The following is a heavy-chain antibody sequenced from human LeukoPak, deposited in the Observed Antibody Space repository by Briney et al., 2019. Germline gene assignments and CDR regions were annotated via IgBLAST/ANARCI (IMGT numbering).Heavy chain of an antibody. Sequence: GGSLRLSCAAPGFTFSSYAMSWVRQAPGNGVEWVSAMSGSGGSTYYADSVKGRFTISRDNSKTTLYLQMNSLRAEDTAVYYCAKTPALRFLEWLSPFDYWGQGTLVTVSS. CDR2: MSGSGGST. CDR3: AKTPALRFLEWLSPFDY. CDR1: GFTFSSYA. V-gene: IGHV3-23*01. D-gene: IGHD3-3*01. J-gene: IGHJ4*02.